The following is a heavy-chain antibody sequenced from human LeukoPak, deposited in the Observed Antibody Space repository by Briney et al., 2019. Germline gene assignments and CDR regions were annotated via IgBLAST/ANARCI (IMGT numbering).Heavy chain of an antibody. V-gene: IGHV1-46*01. CDR2: INPSGGST. CDR1: GYTFTSYY. D-gene: IGHD2-15*01. Sequence: GASVKVPCKASGYTFTSYYMHWVRQAPGQGLEWMGIINPSGGSTSYAQKFQGGVTMTRDTSTSTVYMELSSLRSEDTAVYYCARVGPYCSGGSCYSSHAFDIWGQGTMVTVSS. J-gene: IGHJ3*02. CDR3: ARVGPYCSGGSCYSSHAFDI.